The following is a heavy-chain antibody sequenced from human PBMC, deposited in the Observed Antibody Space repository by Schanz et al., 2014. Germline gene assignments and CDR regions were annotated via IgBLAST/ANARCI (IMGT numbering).Heavy chain of an antibody. D-gene: IGHD1-26*01. J-gene: IGHJ4*02. Sequence: QVQLVQSGSELKKPGASVKVSCKASGYTFTGYYIHWVRQAPGQGLEWMGWINPNSGDTNYAQKFQGRVTMTWDTSISTAYMELSRLRSDDTAVYYCAREDSRNYPKPLDYWGQGTLVTVSS. CDR3: AREDSRNYPKPLDY. CDR2: INPNSGDT. CDR1: GYTFTGYY. V-gene: IGHV1-2*02.